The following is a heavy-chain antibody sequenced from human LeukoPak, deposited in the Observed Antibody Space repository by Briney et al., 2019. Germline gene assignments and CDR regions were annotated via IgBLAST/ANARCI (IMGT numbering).Heavy chain of an antibody. D-gene: IGHD4-17*01. CDR1: GYTFTDYY. CDR2: ISPNRGGT. CDR3: AKNRAGHYADY. Sequence: GASVKISCKACGYTFTDYYVHWVRQAPGQGLDWMGRISPNRGGTNYAQKFRGRLTVPRDTSIRTAYMELSSLRSDDTAVYYCAKNRAGHYADYWGQGTLVTVSS. J-gene: IGHJ4*02. V-gene: IGHV1-2*06.